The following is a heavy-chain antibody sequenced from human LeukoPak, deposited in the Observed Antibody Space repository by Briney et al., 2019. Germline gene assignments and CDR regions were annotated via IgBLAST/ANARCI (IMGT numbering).Heavy chain of an antibody. D-gene: IGHD5-24*01. V-gene: IGHV4-39*01. J-gene: IGHJ4*02. CDR3: ARHLSQGDGTKRGFYY. CDR2: ISYSGST. Sequence: PSETLSLTCTVSGGSISSRPYDWGWIRQPPGKGLEYIGSISYSGSTYYNPSLRSRVTISVDTSSNQFSPKLSSVTAADTAVYYCARHLSQGDGTKRGFYYWGQGTLVTVSS. CDR1: GGSISSRPYD.